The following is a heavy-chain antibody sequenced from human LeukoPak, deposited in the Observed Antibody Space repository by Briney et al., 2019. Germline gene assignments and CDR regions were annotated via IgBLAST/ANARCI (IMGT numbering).Heavy chain of an antibody. V-gene: IGHV3-33*01. J-gene: IGHJ6*02. CDR2: IWYYGSNK. Sequence: PGGSLRLSCAASGFTFSSYLMHWVRQAPGKRLERVAVIWYYGSNKYYADSVKGRFTISRDNSKNTLYLQMNSLRAEDTAVYYCARDDVSGYDEANVEYYYYGMDVWGQGTTVTVSS. D-gene: IGHD5-12*01. CDR3: ARDDVSGYDEANVEYYYYGMDV. CDR1: GFTFSSYL.